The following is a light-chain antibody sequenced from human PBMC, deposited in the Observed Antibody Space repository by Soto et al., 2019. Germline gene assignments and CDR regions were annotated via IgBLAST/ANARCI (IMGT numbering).Light chain of an antibody. CDR1: QSVLYSSNNMNL. J-gene: IGKJ2*01. Sequence: DIVMTQSPDSLAVSLGERATINCKSSQSVLYSSNNMNLIAWYQQKKGQPPRLLIYWASTRESGVPDRFSGSGSGKDFTLTISSLQAEDVAVYYCQQYYSPPRYTFGQGTKLEI. V-gene: IGKV4-1*01. CDR3: QQYYSPPRYT. CDR2: WAS.